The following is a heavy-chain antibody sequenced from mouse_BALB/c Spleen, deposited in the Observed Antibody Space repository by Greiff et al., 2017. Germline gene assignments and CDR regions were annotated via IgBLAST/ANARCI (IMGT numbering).Heavy chain of an antibody. D-gene: IGHD1-1*01. CDR1: GFNIKDYY. CDR3: NAYYYGSSGDY. Sequence: VHVKQSGAELVRSGASVKLSCTASGFNIKDYYMHWVKQRPEQGLEWIGWIDPENGDTEYAPKFQGKATMTADTSSNTAYLQLSSLTSEDTAVYYCNAYYYGSSGDYWGQGTTLTVSS. CDR2: IDPENGDT. J-gene: IGHJ2*01. V-gene: IGHV14-4*02.